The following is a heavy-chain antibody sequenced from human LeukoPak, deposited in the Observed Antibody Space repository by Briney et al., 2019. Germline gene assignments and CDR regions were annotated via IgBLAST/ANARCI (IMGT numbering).Heavy chain of an antibody. J-gene: IGHJ4*02. Sequence: PSETLSLTCTVSGGSISSHHWSWIRQPPGRGLEWIGYVYYSGSTTYNPPLKSRLTMSLDTSKNQFSLRLSSVTAADTAVYYCAGDFDSGSYRFDYWGQGILVTVSS. CDR2: VYYSGST. V-gene: IGHV4-59*11. CDR3: AGDFDSGSYRFDY. D-gene: IGHD3-10*01. CDR1: GGSISSHH.